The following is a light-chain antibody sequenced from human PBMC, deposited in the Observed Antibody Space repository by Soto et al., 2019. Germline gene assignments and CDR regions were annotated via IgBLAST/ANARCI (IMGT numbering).Light chain of an antibody. Sequence: EIVLTQSPGTLSLPPGERATLSCRASQSVSSSYLACYQQKPGQAPRLLIYGASSRATGIPDRFSGSASGTDFTFAISRLEPEDVAVYYSQQYGSSRWTVGQGTKVAIK. CDR1: QSVSSSY. J-gene: IGKJ1*01. CDR3: QQYGSSRWT. CDR2: GAS. V-gene: IGKV3-20*01.